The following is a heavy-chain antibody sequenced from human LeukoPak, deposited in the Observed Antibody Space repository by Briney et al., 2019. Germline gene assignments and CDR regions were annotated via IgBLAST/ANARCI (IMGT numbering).Heavy chain of an antibody. J-gene: IGHJ4*02. CDR3: VRLVGGDIDY. D-gene: IGHD5-12*01. CDR2: INHSGST. CDR1: GGSFSGYY. Sequence: SETLSLTCAVYGGSFSGYYWSWIRQPPGKGLEWIGEINHSGSTNYNPSLKSRVTISVDTSKNQFSLKLSSVTAADTAVYFCVRLVGGDIDYWGQGTLVTVSS. V-gene: IGHV4-34*01.